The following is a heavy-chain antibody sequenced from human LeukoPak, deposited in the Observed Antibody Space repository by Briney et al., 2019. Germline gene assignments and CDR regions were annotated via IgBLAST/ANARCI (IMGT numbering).Heavy chain of an antibody. CDR2: ISYDGSNK. D-gene: IGHD6-13*01. J-gene: IGHJ4*02. CDR1: GFTFSGYG. CDR3: AGHHQAYSRTY. V-gene: IGHV3-30*03. Sequence: GRSLRLSCAASGFTFSGYGMHWVRQAPGKGLEWVAVISYDGSNKYYADSVKGRFTISRDNAKDTLYLQMNSLRAEDSAVYYCAGHHQAYSRTYWGQGTLVTVSS.